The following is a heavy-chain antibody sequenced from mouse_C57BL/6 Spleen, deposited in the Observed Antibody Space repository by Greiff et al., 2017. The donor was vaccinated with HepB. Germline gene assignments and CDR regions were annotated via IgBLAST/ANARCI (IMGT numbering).Heavy chain of an antibody. CDR2: INYDGSST. CDR3: ARSDGYFSWFAY. D-gene: IGHD2-3*01. V-gene: IGHV5-16*01. J-gene: IGHJ3*01. Sequence: DVMLVESEGGLVQPGSSMKLSCTASGFTFSDYYMAWVRQVPEKGLEWVANINYDGSSTYYLDSLKSRFIISRDNAKNILYLQMSSLKSEDTATYYCARSDGYFSWFAYWGQGTLVTVSA. CDR1: GFTFSDYY.